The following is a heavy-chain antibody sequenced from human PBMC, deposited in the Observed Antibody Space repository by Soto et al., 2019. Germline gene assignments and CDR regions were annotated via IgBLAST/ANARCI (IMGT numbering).Heavy chain of an antibody. CDR3: ERVDSVYWFDP. J-gene: IGHJ5*02. Sequence: PSETLSLTCTVSGGSISSGGYYWSWIRQHPGKGLEWIGYIYYSGSTYYNPSLKSRVTISVDRSKNQFSLKLSSVTAADTAVYYCERVDSVYWFDPWGQGTLVTVSS. D-gene: IGHD2-2*03. CDR2: IYYSGST. CDR1: GGSISSGGYY. V-gene: IGHV4-31*03.